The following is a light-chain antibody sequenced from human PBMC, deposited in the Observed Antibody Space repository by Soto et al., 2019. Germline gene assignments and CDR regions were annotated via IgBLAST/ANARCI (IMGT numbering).Light chain of an antibody. V-gene: IGKV3-20*01. CDR3: QQYGSSPIT. CDR1: QSVSSN. J-gene: IGKJ5*01. Sequence: EIVMTQSPATLSLSPGERATLSCRASQSVSSNLAWYKQKPGQAPRLLIYGASTRATGIPARFSGSGSGTEFTLTISRLEPEDFEVYYCQQYGSSPITFGQGTRLEIK. CDR2: GAS.